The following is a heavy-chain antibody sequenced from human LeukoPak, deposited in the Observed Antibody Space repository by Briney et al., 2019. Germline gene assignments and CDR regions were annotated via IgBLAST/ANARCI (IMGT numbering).Heavy chain of an antibody. Sequence: SCKASGYTFTSYGISWVRQAPGKGLEWVAFVRYDGNDKFYAESVKGRFTISKDTSRNTLYLQMNSLRLEDTALYYCAKDLMRDRWFGESWGQGTLVTVSS. CDR2: VRYDGNDK. V-gene: IGHV3-30*02. J-gene: IGHJ5*02. CDR1: GYTFTSYG. D-gene: IGHD3-10*01. CDR3: AKDLMRDRWFGES.